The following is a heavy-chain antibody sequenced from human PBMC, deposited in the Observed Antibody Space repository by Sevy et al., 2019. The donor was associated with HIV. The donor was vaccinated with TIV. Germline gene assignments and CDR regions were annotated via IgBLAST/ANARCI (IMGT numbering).Heavy chain of an antibody. D-gene: IGHD3-22*01. CDR3: ARGVSRYYDTSGYLFDY. V-gene: IGHV6-1*01. CDR2: TYYKSKWYN. CDR1: GDSVSSNSAA. Sequence: QSQTLSLTCAISGDSVSSNSAAWNWIRQSPSRGLEWLGRTYYKSKWYNNYALSVKSRITINPDTSKNQFSLQLNSVTPEDTAVYYCARGVSRYYDTSGYLFDYWGQGTLVTVSS. J-gene: IGHJ4*02.